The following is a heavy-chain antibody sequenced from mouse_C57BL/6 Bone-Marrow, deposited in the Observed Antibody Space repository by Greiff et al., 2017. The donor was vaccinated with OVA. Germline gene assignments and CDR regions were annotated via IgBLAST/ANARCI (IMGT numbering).Heavy chain of an antibody. CDR3: SREMITTWYFDV. J-gene: IGHJ1*03. CDR1: GFTFSSYA. CDR2: ISDGGSYT. D-gene: IGHD2-4*01. V-gene: IGHV5-4*01. Sequence: EVKLVESGGGLVKPGGSLKLSCAASGFTFSSYAMSWVRQTPEKRLEWVATISDGGSYTYYPDNVKGRFTISRDNDKNNLYLQMSHLKSEDTAMYYCSREMITTWYFDVWGTGTTVTVSS.